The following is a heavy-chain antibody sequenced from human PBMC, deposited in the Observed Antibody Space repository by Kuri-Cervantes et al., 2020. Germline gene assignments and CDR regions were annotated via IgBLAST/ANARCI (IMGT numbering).Heavy chain of an antibody. CDR3: ARGEIDYLFDY. J-gene: IGHJ4*02. Sequence: SVKVSCKASGGTFSSYAISWVRQAPGQGLEWMGGIIPIFGTANYAQKLQGRVTMTTDTSTSTAYMELRSLRSDDTAVYYCARGEIDYLFDYWGQGTLVTVSS. CDR1: GGTFSSYA. D-gene: IGHD4/OR15-4a*01. CDR2: IIPIFGTA. V-gene: IGHV1-69*05.